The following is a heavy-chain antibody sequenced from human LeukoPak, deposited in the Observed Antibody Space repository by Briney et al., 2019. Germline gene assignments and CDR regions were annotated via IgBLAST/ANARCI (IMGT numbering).Heavy chain of an antibody. V-gene: IGHV3-23*01. J-gene: IGHJ6*04. Sequence: GGSLRLSCAASGFTFSSYAMSWVRQAPGKGLEWVSAISGSGGSTYYADSVKGRFTISRDNSKNTLYLQMNSLRAEDTAVYYCAREVVVVVAATPYYYYYGMDVWGKGTTVTVSS. D-gene: IGHD2-15*01. CDR3: AREVVVVVAATPYYYYYGMDV. CDR2: ISGSGGST. CDR1: GFTFSSYA.